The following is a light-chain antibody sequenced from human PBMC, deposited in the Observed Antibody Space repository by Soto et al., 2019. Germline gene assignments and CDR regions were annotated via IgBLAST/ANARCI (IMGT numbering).Light chain of an antibody. CDR3: QQRSNWPSIT. J-gene: IGKJ5*01. CDR1: QSVSRL. V-gene: IGKV3-11*01. CDR2: GAS. Sequence: EIVLTDSPATLSLYQGEKATLSCRASQSVSRLLAWYQQKPGQAPRLLIYGASSRATGIPDRFSGSGSGTDFTLTISSLEPEDFAVYNCQQRSNWPSITFGQGTRLEIK.